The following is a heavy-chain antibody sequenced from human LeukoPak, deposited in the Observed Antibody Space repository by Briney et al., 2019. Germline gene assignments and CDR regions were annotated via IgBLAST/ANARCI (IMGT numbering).Heavy chain of an antibody. V-gene: IGHV4-34*01. D-gene: IGHD3-22*01. J-gene: IGHJ4*02. CDR1: GGSFSGYY. CDR2: INHSGST. CDR3: ARGRLYYYDSSGYYY. Sequence: SETLSLTCAVYGGSFSGYYWSWIRQPPGKGLEWIGEINHSGSTNYNPSLKSRVTIPVDTSKNQFSLKLSSVTAADTAVYYCARGRLYYYDSSGYYYWGQGTLVTVSS.